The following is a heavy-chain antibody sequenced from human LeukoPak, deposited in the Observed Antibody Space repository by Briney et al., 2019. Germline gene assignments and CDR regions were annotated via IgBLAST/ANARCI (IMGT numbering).Heavy chain of an antibody. CDR3: ARGSDYYGSGSYYNLVDY. D-gene: IGHD3-10*01. CDR2: IYSGNIT. V-gene: IGHV3-66*01. CDR1: AFTFSSNY. Sequence: GGSLRLSCAASAFTFSSNYMNWVRQAPGKGLEGVSVIYSGNITYYAESVKGRVSISRDNSKNTVYLQVNSLRAEDTAVYYCARGSDYYGSGSYYNLVDYWGQGILVTVSS. J-gene: IGHJ4*02.